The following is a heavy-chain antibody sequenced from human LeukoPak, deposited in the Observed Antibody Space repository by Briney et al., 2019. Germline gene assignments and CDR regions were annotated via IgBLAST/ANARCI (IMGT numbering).Heavy chain of an antibody. CDR3: AREGCSSTSCYLGAFDI. CDR2: INHSGST. J-gene: IGHJ3*02. V-gene: IGHV4-34*01. CDR1: GGPFSGYY. Sequence: SETLSLTCAVCGGPFSGYYWSWIRQPPGKGLEWIGEINHSGSTNYNPSLKSRVTISVDTSKNQFSLKLSSVTAADTAVYYCAREGCSSTSCYLGAFDIWGQGTMVTVSS. D-gene: IGHD2-2*01.